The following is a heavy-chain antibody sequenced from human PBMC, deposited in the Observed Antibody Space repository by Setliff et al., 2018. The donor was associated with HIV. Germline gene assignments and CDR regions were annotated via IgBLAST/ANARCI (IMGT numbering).Heavy chain of an antibody. D-gene: IGHD3-22*01. CDR1: GGSISSGDYY. CDR3: ARERRYYDSSGDFDY. J-gene: IGHJ4*02. CDR2: IYYSGST. V-gene: IGHV4-30-4*08. Sequence: PSETLSLTCTVSGGSISSGDYYWSWIRQPPGKGLEWIGYIYYSGSTYYSPSLKSRVTISVDTSKNQFSLKLSSVTAADTAVYYCARERRYYDSSGDFDYWGQGTLVTVSS.